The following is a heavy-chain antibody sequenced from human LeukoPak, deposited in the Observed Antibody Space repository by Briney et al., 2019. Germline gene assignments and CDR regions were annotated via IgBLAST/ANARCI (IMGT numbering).Heavy chain of an antibody. D-gene: IGHD1-1*01. CDR2: IYYSGST. Sequence: PSETLSLTCTVSGGSISSSSYYWGWIRQPPGKGLEWIGSIYYSGSTYYNPSLKSRVTISVDTSKNQFSLKLSSVTAADTAVYYCARGRETGDVDYWGQGTLVTVSS. CDR3: ARGRETGDVDY. CDR1: GGSISSSSYY. V-gene: IGHV4-39*07. J-gene: IGHJ4*02.